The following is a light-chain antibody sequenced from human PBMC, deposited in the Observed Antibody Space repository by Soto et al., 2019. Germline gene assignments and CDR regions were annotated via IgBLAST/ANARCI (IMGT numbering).Light chain of an antibody. CDR3: QQLNSYPIT. J-gene: IGKJ5*01. V-gene: IGKV1-9*01. Sequence: DIQLTQSPSFLSASVGDRVTITCRASQGISGYLAWYQQKPGRAPKLLIYAASTLQSGVPSRFSGSGSGTEFTLTISSLQPEDFATYYCQQLNSYPITLGQGTRLEIK. CDR2: AAS. CDR1: QGISGY.